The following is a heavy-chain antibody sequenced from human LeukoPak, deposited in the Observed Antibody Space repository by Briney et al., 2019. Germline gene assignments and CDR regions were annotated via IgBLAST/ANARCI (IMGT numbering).Heavy chain of an antibody. Sequence: PGGSLRLSCAASGFTFSAYWMKWVRQAPGKGLEWVADITPDGNEKYYVDSVKGRFTISRDNAKNSLYLLMNGLRAEDTAVYYFLSAGFKGDDSWGQGTLVTVSS. D-gene: IGHD3-16*01. CDR1: GFTFSAYW. J-gene: IGHJ5*02. V-gene: IGHV3-7*05. CDR2: ITPDGNEK. CDR3: LSAGFKGDDS.